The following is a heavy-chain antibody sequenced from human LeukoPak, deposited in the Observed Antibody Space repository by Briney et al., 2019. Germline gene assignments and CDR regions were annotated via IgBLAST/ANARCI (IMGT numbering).Heavy chain of an antibody. CDR2: ISSSGTTI. J-gene: IGHJ4*02. CDR3: ATKPRIYGDYIC. CDR1: GLTFSSHE. V-gene: IGHV3-48*03. Sequence: GGSLRLACAASGLTFSSHEMDWVRQAPGKGLEWVSYISSSGTTIYHADSVKGRFTISRDNAKKSVFLQMNSLRVEDTAIYYCATKPRIYGDYICWGQGTLVTVSS. D-gene: IGHD4-17*01.